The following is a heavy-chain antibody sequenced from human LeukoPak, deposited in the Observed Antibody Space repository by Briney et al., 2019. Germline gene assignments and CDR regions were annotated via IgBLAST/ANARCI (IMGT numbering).Heavy chain of an antibody. CDR1: GGSLSSYY. D-gene: IGHD3-9*01. J-gene: IGHJ4*02. V-gene: IGHV4-59*08. Sequence: PETLSLTCTVSGGSLSSYYWSWIRQPPGKGLEWIGYIYYSGSTNYNPSLKSRVTISVDASKNQFSLKLSSVTAADTAVYYCARAGDKEDWGQGTLVTVSS. CDR2: IYYSGST. CDR3: ARAGDKED.